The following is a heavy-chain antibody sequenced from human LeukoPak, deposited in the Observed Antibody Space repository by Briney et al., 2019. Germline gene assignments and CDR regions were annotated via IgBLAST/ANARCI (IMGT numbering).Heavy chain of an antibody. D-gene: IGHD6-13*01. Sequence: SETLSLTCAVSGYSISSGYYWGWIRPPPGKGLEWIGSIYHCGSTYYHPSIKSRVTISVGTSKNQFSLKLSSVTAADTAVYYCARAAAGRLAWFDPWGQGTLVTVSS. CDR1: GYSISSGYY. J-gene: IGHJ5*02. V-gene: IGHV4-38-2*01. CDR3: ARAAAGRLAWFDP. CDR2: IYHCGST.